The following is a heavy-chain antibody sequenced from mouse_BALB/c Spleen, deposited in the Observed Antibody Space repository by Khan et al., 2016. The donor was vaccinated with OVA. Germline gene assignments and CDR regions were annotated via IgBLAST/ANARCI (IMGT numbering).Heavy chain of an antibody. J-gene: IGHJ2*02. Sequence: VQLQESGTELVRPGTSVKMSCTAAGYTFTHYWIGWVKQRPGHGLEWIGDTYPGGGYTNYNQKFKGKATLTADTSSSTAYMQLSGLTSEDSDIHCLTREGTAGETWDSFDYWGQGTSLIVSS. V-gene: IGHV1-63*02. CDR1: GYTFTHYW. CDR2: TYPGGGYT. D-gene: IGHD3-3*01. CDR3: TREGTAGETWDSFDY.